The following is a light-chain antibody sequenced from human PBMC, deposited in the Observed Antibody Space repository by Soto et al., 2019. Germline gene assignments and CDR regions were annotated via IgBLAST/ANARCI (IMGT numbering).Light chain of an antibody. CDR1: QSVSSN. CDR3: QQYNNWWT. CDR2: DAS. J-gene: IGKJ1*01. Sequence: ELVMTQSPATLSVSPGERATLSCRASQSVSSNLAWFQQKPGQAPRLLIYDASTRATGIPARFSGSGSGTEFTLIISSLQSEDFAVYYCQQYNNWWTFGQGTKVEIK. V-gene: IGKV3-15*01.